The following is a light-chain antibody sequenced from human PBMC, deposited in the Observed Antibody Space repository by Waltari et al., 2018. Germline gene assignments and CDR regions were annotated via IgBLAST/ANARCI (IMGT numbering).Light chain of an antibody. V-gene: IGKV1-12*01. CDR2: GAS. J-gene: IGKJ4*01. CDR3: QQVNSFPAT. CDR1: QSISNW. Sequence: DIQMTQSPSPVSAFVGDRVTPTCRPSQSISNWLAWSQQKPGKAPKLLIYGASDLHSGVPSRFSGSGAGTDFTLTISSLQAEDFATYYCQQVNSFPATFGGGTTVEIK.